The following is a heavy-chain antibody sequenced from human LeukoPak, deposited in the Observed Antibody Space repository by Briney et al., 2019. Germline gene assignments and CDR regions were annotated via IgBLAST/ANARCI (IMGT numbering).Heavy chain of an antibody. CDR3: VSLLEHRSDFRRPAWGI. V-gene: IGHV4-39*01. J-gene: IGHJ4*02. CDR1: GGSITRNGYY. Sequence: PSETLSLTCSVFGGSITRNGYYWGWIRQAPGEGLEWIGHIKNNDAKNSNPSLTSRSSMSVDLSKNQISLNMRSVNAADTATYYCVSLLEHRSDFRRPAWGIWGQGTQVTVSS. CDR2: IKNNDAK. D-gene: IGHD2-21*01.